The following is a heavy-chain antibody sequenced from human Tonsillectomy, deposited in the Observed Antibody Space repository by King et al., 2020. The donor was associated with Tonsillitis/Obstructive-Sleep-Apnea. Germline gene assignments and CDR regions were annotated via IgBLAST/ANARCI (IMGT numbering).Heavy chain of an antibody. Sequence: VQLVESGGGLVKPGGSLRLSCAVSGFTFTDYYMTWLRQAPGQGLEWISYISSSSTYTNYADSVKGRFTVSRDNAKNSLYLQMSSLRAEDTATYYCARRINYLYYMDVWGEGTTVTVSS. V-gene: IGHV3-11*05. D-gene: IGHD1-1*01. CDR3: ARRINYLYYMDV. CDR2: ISSSSTYT. J-gene: IGHJ6*03. CDR1: GFTFTDYY.